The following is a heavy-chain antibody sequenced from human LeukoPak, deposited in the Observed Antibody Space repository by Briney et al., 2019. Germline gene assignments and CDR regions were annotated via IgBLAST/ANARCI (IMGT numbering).Heavy chain of an antibody. J-gene: IGHJ4*02. CDR2: IEQDGSEK. CDR1: GFTFSSYW. D-gene: IGHD3-22*01. CDR3: ARDREYYYDSDFDY. V-gene: IGHV3-7*01. Sequence: AGGSLRLSCAASGFTFSSYWMSWVRQAPGKGLEWVANIEQDGSEKYYVDSVKGRFTISRDNARNSLYLQMNSLRAEDTAVYYCARDREYYYDSDFDYWGQGTLVTVSS.